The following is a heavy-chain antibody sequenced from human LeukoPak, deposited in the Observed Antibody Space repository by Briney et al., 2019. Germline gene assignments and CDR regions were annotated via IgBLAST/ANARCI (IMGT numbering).Heavy chain of an antibody. Sequence: SETLSLICTVSGYSISSGYYWSWIRQPPGKGLEWIGEINHSGSTNYNPSLKSRVTISVDTSKNQFSLKLSSVTAADTAVYYCARHVSRRYGSGSYEARLRNWFDPWGQGTLVTVSS. V-gene: IGHV4-38-2*02. CDR1: GYSISSGYY. CDR2: INHSGST. D-gene: IGHD3-10*01. J-gene: IGHJ5*02. CDR3: ARHVSRRYGSGSYEARLRNWFDP.